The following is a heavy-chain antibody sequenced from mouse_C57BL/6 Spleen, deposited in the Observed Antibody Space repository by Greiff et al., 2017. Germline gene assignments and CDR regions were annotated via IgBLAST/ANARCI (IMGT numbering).Heavy chain of an antibody. CDR1: GFTFSSYT. Sequence: EVKLMESGGGLVKPGGSLKLSCAASGFTFSSYTMSWVRQTPEKRLEWVATISGGGGNTYYPDSVKGRFTISRDNAKNTLYLQMSSLRSEDTALYYCARPDMGLGLRHDWYFDVWGTGTTVTVSS. CDR3: ARPDMGLGLRHDWYFDV. V-gene: IGHV5-9*01. J-gene: IGHJ1*03. CDR2: ISGGGGNT. D-gene: IGHD2-4*01.